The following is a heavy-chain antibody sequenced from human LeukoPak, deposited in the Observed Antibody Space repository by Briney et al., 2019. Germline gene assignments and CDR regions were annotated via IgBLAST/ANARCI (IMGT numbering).Heavy chain of an antibody. CDR2: VSHDESKK. Sequence: HPGGSLRLSCVGSGYTFSTYGMHWVRLAPGKGLECVAVVSHDESKKNYGESVKGRFTISRDNSANSVYLQMDSLTIEDTAVYFCARDWGRGNSYYFDYWGQGTLVTVSS. D-gene: IGHD4-23*01. V-gene: IGHV3-33*05. CDR1: GYTFSTYG. J-gene: IGHJ4*02. CDR3: ARDWGRGNSYYFDY.